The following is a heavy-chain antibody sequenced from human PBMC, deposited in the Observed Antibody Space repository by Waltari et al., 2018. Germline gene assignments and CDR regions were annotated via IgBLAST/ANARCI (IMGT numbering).Heavy chain of an antibody. Sequence: QVQLQQWGAGLLKPSATLSLPCAVYGGSFSGYYWSWIRQPPGKGLEWIGEINHSGSTNYNPSLKSRVTISVDTSKNQFSLKLSSVTAADTAVYYCASSTSGNWFDPWGQGTLVTVSS. CDR3: ASSTSGNWFDP. V-gene: IGHV4-34*01. D-gene: IGHD2-2*01. CDR2: INHSGST. CDR1: GGSFSGYY. J-gene: IGHJ5*02.